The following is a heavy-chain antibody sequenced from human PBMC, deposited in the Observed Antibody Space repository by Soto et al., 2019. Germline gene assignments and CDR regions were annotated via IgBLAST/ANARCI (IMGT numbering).Heavy chain of an antibody. CDR2: INHSGST. CDR1: GGSFSGYY. J-gene: IGHJ6*03. Sequence: SETLSLTCVVYGGSFSGYYWSWIRQPPGKGLEWIGEINHSGSTNYNPSLKSRVTISVDTSKNQFPLKLSSVTAADTAVYYCARAFAHYYMDVWGKGTTVTVSS. V-gene: IGHV4-34*01. CDR3: ARAFAHYYMDV.